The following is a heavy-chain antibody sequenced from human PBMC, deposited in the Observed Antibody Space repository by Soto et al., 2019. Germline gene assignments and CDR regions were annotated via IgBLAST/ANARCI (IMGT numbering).Heavy chain of an antibody. V-gene: IGHV3-15*01. J-gene: IGHJ4*02. Sequence: GGSLRLSCAASGFTFTNAWMSWVRQAPGKGLEWVGRIKAKSDGGTTDYAAPVKGRFTISRDDSKNTLYLQMNSLKTEDTAVYYCITSLSRWQVVTGYWGQGTLVTVSS. CDR2: IKAKSDGGTT. D-gene: IGHD6-19*01. CDR3: ITSLSRWQVVTGY. CDR1: GFTFTNAW.